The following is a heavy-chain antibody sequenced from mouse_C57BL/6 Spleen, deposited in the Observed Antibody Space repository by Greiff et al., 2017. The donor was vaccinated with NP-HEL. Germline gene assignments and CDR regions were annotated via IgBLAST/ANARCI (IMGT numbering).Heavy chain of an antibody. V-gene: IGHV1-53*01. Sequence: QVQLQQSGTELVKPGASVKLSCKASGYTFTSYWMHWVKQRPGQGLEWIGNINPSNGGTNYNEKFKSKATLTVDKSPSTAYMQLSSLTSEDSAVYYCARDDGNSVYYAMDYWGQGTSVTVSS. J-gene: IGHJ4*01. CDR2: INPSNGGT. D-gene: IGHD2-3*01. CDR3: ARDDGNSVYYAMDY. CDR1: GYTFTSYW.